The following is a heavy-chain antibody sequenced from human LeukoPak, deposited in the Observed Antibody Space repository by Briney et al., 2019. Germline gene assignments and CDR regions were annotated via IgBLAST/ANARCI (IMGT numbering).Heavy chain of an antibody. CDR1: GYTFTGYY. V-gene: IGHV1-2*02. D-gene: IGHD3-10*01. J-gene: IGHJ4*02. CDR3: ARERSGSPDY. CDR2: INPNSGGT. Sequence: VSVKVSCKASGYTFTGYYMHWVRQAPGQGLEWMGWINPNSGGTNYAQKFQGRVTMTRDTSLTTAYMELSRLRSDDTAVYYCARERSGSPDYWGQGTLVTVSS.